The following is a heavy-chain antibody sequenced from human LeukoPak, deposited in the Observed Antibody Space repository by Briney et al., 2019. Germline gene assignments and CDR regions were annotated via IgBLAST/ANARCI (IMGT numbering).Heavy chain of an antibody. V-gene: IGHV3-48*01. Sequence: SGGSLRPSCTASGFPFIEYSMNWVRQAPGKSLEWISYIGIDSGNTKYAASVRGRFTISADKAKNSLYLQMNSLRVEDTAVYYCARDHNYAFDNWGRGTLVSVAS. CDR2: IGIDSGNT. D-gene: IGHD1-1*01. CDR1: GFPFIEYS. CDR3: ARDHNYAFDN. J-gene: IGHJ4*02.